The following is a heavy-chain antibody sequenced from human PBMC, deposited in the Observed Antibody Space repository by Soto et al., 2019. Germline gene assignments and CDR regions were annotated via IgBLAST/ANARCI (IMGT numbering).Heavy chain of an antibody. D-gene: IGHD6-19*01. Sequence: EVQLLESGGGLVQPGGSLRLSCAASGFTFSSYAMSWVRQAPGKGLEWVSAISGSGGSTYYADSVKGRFTIPRDNSKNTLYLQMNSLRAEDTAVYYCAKKHGGWSDYFDYWGQGTLVTVSS. J-gene: IGHJ4*02. CDR1: GFTFSSYA. V-gene: IGHV3-23*01. CDR3: AKKHGGWSDYFDY. CDR2: ISGSGGST.